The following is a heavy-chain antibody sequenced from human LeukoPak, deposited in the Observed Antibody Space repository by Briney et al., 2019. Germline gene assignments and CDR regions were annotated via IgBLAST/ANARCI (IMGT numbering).Heavy chain of an antibody. CDR3: AIDRDSSWYRPIDY. D-gene: IGHD6-13*01. V-gene: IGHV3-33*01. CDR2: IWSDGSKK. Sequence: PGRSLRLSCAASGFSFSSYGMHWVCQAPGKGLEWVAVIWSDGSKKNCADSVKGRFTISRDNSKNTLYLQMNSLRAEDTAVYYCAIDRDSSWYRPIDYWGQGTVVTVSS. J-gene: IGHJ4*02. CDR1: GFSFSSYG.